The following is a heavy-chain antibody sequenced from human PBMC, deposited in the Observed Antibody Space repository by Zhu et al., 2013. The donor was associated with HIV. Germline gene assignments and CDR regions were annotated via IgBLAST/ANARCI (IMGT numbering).Heavy chain of an antibody. CDR1: GDTFASYD. J-gene: IGHJ6*02. CDR3: ARANKERQMDV. V-gene: IGHV1-8*01. Sequence: QVQLVQSGAEVKKPGASVKVSCKASGDTFASYDINWVRQATGQGLEWMGWMNPNSGNTGYAQRFQGRVTLTRNTSITTAHMELSSLRSEDTAVYYCARANKERQMDVWGQGTTVTVSS. CDR2: MNPNSGNT.